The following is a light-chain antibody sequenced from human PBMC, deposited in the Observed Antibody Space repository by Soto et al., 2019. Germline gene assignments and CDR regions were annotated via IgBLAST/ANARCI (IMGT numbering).Light chain of an antibody. CDR2: EVS. V-gene: IGLV2-8*01. J-gene: IGLJ1*01. Sequence: QXVLTQPPSAXGSPGQSVTIFCTGTSSDVGGYNYVSWYQQHPGKAPKLMIYEVSKRPSGVPDRFSGSKSGNTASLTVSGLQAEDEADYYCSSYAGSNNYVFGTGTKVTVL. CDR3: SSYAGSNNYV. CDR1: SSDVGGYNY.